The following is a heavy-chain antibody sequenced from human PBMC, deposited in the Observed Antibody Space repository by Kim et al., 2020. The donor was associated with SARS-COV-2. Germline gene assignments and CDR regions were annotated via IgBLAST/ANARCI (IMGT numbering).Heavy chain of an antibody. CDR2: IYSFGSA. D-gene: IGHD3-16*01. V-gene: IGHV4-4*07. Sequence: SETLSLTCTVSGGSISGHYWTWIRQPAGKGLEWIGRIYSFGSANYHPSLKSRVTISIDTTKNQFSLKLTTVTAADTAVYYCARDSGRYYESRGNDYWGPGLLVTVSS. CDR1: GGSISGHY. CDR3: ARDSGRYYESRGNDY. J-gene: IGHJ4*02.